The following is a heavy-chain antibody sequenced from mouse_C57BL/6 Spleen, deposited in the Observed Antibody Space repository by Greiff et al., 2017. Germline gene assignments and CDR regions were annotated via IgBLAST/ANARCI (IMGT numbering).Heavy chain of an antibody. V-gene: IGHV1-50*01. Sequence: VQLQQPGAELVKPGASVKLSCKASGYTFTSYWMQWVKQRPGQGLEWIGEIDPSDSYTNYNQKFKGKATLTVDTSSSTAYMQLSSLTSEDSAVYYCARRRDYYVDYEGAYWGQGTLVTVSA. CDR1: GYTFTSYW. J-gene: IGHJ3*01. D-gene: IGHD2-13*01. CDR3: ARRRDYYVDYEGAY. CDR2: IDPSDSYT.